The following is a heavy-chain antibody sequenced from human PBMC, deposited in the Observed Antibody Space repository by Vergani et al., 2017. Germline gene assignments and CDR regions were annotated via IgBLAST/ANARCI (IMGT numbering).Heavy chain of an antibody. J-gene: IGHJ5*02. D-gene: IGHD2-15*01. CDR2: IFYSGST. Sequence: QLQLQESGPGLVKPSETLSLTCTVSGGSISSSSYYWGWIRQPPGKGLEWIGCIFYSGSTYYNPSLKSRVTISVDTSKNQFSLKLSSVTAADTTVYYCARDGRLGCGSGGSCYGFDPWGQGTLVTVSS. V-gene: IGHV4-39*07. CDR3: ARDGRLGCGSGGSCYGFDP. CDR1: GGSISSSSYY.